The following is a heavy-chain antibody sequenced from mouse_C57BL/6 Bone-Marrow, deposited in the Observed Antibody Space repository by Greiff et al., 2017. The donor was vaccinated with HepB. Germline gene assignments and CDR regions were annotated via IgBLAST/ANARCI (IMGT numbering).Heavy chain of an antibody. Sequence: EVKLMESGGGLVQPGGSMKLSCAASGFTFSDAWMDWVRQSPEKGLEWVAEIRNKANNHATYYAESVKGRFTISRDDSKSSVYLQMNSLRAEDTGIYYCTPLITTVVEDAMDYWGQGTSVTVSS. D-gene: IGHD1-1*01. J-gene: IGHJ4*01. CDR2: IRNKANNHAT. V-gene: IGHV6-6*01. CDR3: TPLITTVVEDAMDY. CDR1: GFTFSDAW.